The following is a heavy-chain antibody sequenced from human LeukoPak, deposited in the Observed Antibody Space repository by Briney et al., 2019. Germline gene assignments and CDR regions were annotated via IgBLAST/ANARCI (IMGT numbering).Heavy chain of an antibody. CDR3: ARHHYGGKSWRVFDY. CDR2: IYYSGST. V-gene: IGHV4-59*08. CDR1: GGSISTYF. D-gene: IGHD4-23*01. Sequence: SETLSLTCTVSGGSISTYFWSWIRQPPGKGLEWIAYIYYSGSTSYNPSLKSRVTISLDTSKNQLSLKLSSVTAADTAVYYCARHHYGGKSWRVFDYWGQGILVTVSS. J-gene: IGHJ4*02.